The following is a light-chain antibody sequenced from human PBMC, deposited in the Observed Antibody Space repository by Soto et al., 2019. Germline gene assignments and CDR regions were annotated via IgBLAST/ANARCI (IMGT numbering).Light chain of an antibody. CDR1: SSNIGAGYD. CDR3: QSYDSSLSGSV. V-gene: IGLV1-40*01. Sequence: QSVLTQPPSVSGAPGQGVTISCTGSSSNIGAGYDVHWYQQLPGTAPKLLIFGSSNRPSGVPDRFSGSKSGTSASLAITGLQAEDEADYYCQSYDSSLSGSVFGGGTKLTVL. CDR2: GSS. J-gene: IGLJ2*01.